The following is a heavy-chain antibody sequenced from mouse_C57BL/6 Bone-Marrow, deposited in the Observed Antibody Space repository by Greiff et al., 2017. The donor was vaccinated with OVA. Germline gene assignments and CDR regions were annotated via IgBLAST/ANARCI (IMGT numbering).Heavy chain of an antibody. D-gene: IGHD1-1*01. CDR3: AREVYGSSYFVY. CDR2: IYPRSGNT. Sequence: QVQLQQSGAELARPGASVKLSCKASGYTFTSYGISWVKQRTGQGLEWIGEIYPRSGNTYYNEKFKGKATLTADKSSSTAYMELRSLTSEDSAVYFCAREVYGSSYFVYWGQGTTLTVSS. J-gene: IGHJ2*01. CDR1: GYTFTSYG. V-gene: IGHV1-81*01.